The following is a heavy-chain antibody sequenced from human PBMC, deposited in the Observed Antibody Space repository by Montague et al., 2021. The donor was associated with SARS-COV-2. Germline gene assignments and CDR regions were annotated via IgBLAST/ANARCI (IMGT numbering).Heavy chain of an antibody. CDR3: ARDARYDFWSGYYFDY. CDR1: GFTFSSYS. J-gene: IGHJ4*02. CDR2: ISSSSSYI. V-gene: IGHV3-21*01. D-gene: IGHD3-3*01. Sequence: SLRPSCAASGFTFSSYSMNWVRQAPGKGLEWVSSISSSSSYIYYADSVKGRFTISRDNAKNSLYLQMNSLRAEDTAVYYCARDARYDFWSGYYFDYWGQGTLVTVSS.